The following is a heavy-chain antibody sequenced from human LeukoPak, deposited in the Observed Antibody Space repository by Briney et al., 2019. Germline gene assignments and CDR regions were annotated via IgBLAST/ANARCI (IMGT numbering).Heavy chain of an antibody. CDR2: ISSSSSYI. CDR3: ARFLGLAGSGSYYDY. V-gene: IGHV3-21*04. D-gene: IGHD3-10*01. J-gene: IGHJ4*02. CDR1: GFTFSSYS. Sequence: GGSLRLSCAASGFTFSSYSMNWVRQAPGKGLEWVSSISSSSSYIYYADSVKGRFTISRDNAKNSLYLQMNSLRAEDTAVYYCARFLGLAGSGSYYDYWGQGTLVTVSS.